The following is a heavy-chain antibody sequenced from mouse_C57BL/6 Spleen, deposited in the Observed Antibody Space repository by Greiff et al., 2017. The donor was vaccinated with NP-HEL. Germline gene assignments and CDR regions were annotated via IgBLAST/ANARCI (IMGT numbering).Heavy chain of an antibody. Sequence: QVQLQQSGPELVKPGASVKISCKASGYSFTSYYIHWVKQRPGQGLEWIGWIYPGSGNTKYNEKFKGKATLTADTSSSTAYMQLSSLTSEDSAVYYCARPNYGKSYFDYWGQGTTLTVSS. D-gene: IGHD2-1*01. J-gene: IGHJ2*01. V-gene: IGHV1-66*01. CDR3: ARPNYGKSYFDY. CDR1: GYSFTSYY. CDR2: IYPGSGNT.